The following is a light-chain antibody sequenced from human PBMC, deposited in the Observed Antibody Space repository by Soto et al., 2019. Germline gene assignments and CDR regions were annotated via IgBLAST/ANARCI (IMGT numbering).Light chain of an antibody. V-gene: IGKV3-15*01. CDR1: QSISRY. CDR3: QQYNNWQLT. J-gene: IGKJ4*01. Sequence: TQSPGTLSLSPGDRTTLSCRASQSISRYLAWYQQKPGQGPRLLIYGASTRATGIPARFSGSGSGTEFTLTISSLQSEDFTVYYCQQYNNWQLTFGGGTKVDIK. CDR2: GAS.